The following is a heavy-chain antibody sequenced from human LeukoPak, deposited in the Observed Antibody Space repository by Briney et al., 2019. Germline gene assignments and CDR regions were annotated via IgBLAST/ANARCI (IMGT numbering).Heavy chain of an antibody. J-gene: IGHJ6*03. CDR2: IYHSGST. V-gene: IGHV4-39*07. D-gene: IGHD3-10*01. CDR3: GAGGYYYYYMDV. CDR1: GGSISSSAYH. Sequence: SETLSLTCTVSGGSISSSAYHWGWIRQPPGKGLEWIGEIYHSGSTNYNPSLKSRVTISVDKSKNQFSLKLSSVTAADTAVYYCGAGGYYYYYMDVWGKGTTVTVSS.